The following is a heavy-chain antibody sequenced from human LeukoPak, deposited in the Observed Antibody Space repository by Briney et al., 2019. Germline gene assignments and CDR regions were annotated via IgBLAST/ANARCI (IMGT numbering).Heavy chain of an antibody. CDR3: ARAREDYDILTGYYKGDWFDP. V-gene: IGHV4-59*12. CDR2: IYHSGST. J-gene: IGHJ5*02. D-gene: IGHD3-9*01. CDR1: GGSISSYY. Sequence: SETLSLTCTVSGGSISSYYWSWIRQPPGKGLEWIGYIYHSGSTYYNPSLKSRVTISVDRSKNQFSLKLSSVTAADTAVYYCARAREDYDILTGYYKGDWFDPWGQGTLVTVSS.